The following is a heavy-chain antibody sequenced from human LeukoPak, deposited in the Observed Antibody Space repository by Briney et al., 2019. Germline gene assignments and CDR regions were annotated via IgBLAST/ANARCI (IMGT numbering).Heavy chain of an antibody. CDR3: AKGDFYGSGRDYYYYMDV. D-gene: IGHD3-10*01. CDR1: GFTFSSYA. Sequence: PGGSLRLSCAASGFTFSSYAMSWVRQAPGKGLEWVSAISGSGGGTYYADSVKGRFTISRDNSKNTLYAQMHILRTEDEAVSKCAKGDFYGSGRDYYYYMDVWGKGTTVTISS. V-gene: IGHV3-23*01. CDR2: ISGSGGGT. J-gene: IGHJ6*03.